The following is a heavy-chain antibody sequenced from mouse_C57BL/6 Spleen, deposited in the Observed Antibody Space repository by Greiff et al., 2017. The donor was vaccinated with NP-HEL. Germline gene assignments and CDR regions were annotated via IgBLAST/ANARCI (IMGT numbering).Heavy chain of an antibody. CDR3: ARQSGNGAMDY. Sequence: DVKLVESGGGLVQPGESLKLSCESNEYEFPSHDMSWVRKTPEKRLELVAAINSDGGSTYYPDTMERRFLISRDNTQQTLYLQMSSLRSEDTALYNSARQSGNGAMDYWGQGTSVTVSS. J-gene: IGHJ4*01. CDR2: INSDGGST. V-gene: IGHV5-2*01. CDR1: EYEFPSHD. D-gene: IGHD1-3*01.